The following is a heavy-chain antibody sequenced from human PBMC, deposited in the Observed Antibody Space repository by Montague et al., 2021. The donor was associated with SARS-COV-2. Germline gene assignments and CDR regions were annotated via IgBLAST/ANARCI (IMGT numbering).Heavy chain of an antibody. CDR2: IYYSGST. CDR3: ASEATGTDYYYDGMDV. Sequence: SETLSLTCCVSGGSISSDYWSWIRQPPGKGREWNGYIYYSGSTNNNPSLKIRVTITVDTAKNQFSLKLSSVTAADTAAYYCASEATGTDYYYDGMDVWGQGTPVTVSS. CDR1: GGSISSDY. V-gene: IGHV4-59*01. D-gene: IGHD1-1*01. J-gene: IGHJ6*02.